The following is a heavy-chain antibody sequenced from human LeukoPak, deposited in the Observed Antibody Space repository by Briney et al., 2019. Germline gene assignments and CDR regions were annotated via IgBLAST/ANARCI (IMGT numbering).Heavy chain of an antibody. CDR2: INHSGST. V-gene: IGHV4-34*01. CDR1: GDSISSSY. J-gene: IGHJ4*02. D-gene: IGHD3-10*01. CDR3: ARGFRPGPRFGELYY. Sequence: SETLSLTCTVSGDSISSSYWSWIRQPPGKGLEWIGEINHSGSTNYNPSLKSRVTISVDTSKNQFSLKLSSVTAADTAVYYCARGFRPGPRFGELYYWGQGTLVTVSS.